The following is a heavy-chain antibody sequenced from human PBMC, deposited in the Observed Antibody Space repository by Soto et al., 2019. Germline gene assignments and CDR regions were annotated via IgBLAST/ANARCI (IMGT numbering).Heavy chain of an antibody. CDR2: ISSTGETT. D-gene: IGHD3-10*02. J-gene: IGHJ4*02. V-gene: IGHV3-48*01. CDR3: ARDVRLPDY. CDR1: GFTFSTYS. Sequence: EVQLVESGGGLVPPGGSLRLSCAASGFTFSTYSMNWVRQAPGKGLEWVSFISSTGETTYYADSVKGRLTISRDNAKNSLFLQMNGLTAEDTAVYYCARDVRLPDYWGQGTRVTVSS.